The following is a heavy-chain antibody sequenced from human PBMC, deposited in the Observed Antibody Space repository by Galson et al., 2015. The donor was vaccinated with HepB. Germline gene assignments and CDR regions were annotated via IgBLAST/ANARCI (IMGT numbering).Heavy chain of an antibody. CDR3: ASHNRRDIVWFGELLFPFGSDYYYYGMDV. Sequence: QSGAEVKKPGESLKISCKGSGYSFTSYWIGWVRQMPGKGLEWMGIIYPSDSYTNYSPSFQGHVTISADKSISTAYLQWSSLKASDTAMYYCASHNRRDIVWFGELLFPFGSDYYYYGMDVWGQGTTVTVSS. CDR2: IYPSDSYT. CDR1: GYSFTSYW. V-gene: IGHV5-10-1*01. D-gene: IGHD3-10*01. J-gene: IGHJ6*02.